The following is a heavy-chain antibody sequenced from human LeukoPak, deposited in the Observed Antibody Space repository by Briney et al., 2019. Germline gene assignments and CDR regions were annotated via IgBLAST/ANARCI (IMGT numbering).Heavy chain of an antibody. CDR2: ISWNSGNI. Sequence: GRSPRLSCAASGFTFDDYAMPWVRQAPGKGLEWVSGISWNSGNIGYADSVKGRFTISRDNAKNSLYLQMNSLRAEDTALYYCAKDTHGYSSSWYVDYWGRGTLVTVSS. CDR1: GFTFDDYA. D-gene: IGHD6-13*01. J-gene: IGHJ4*02. CDR3: AKDTHGYSSSWYVDY. V-gene: IGHV3-9*01.